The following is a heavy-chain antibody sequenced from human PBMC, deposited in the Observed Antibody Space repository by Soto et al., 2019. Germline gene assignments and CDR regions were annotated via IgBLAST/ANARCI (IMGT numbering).Heavy chain of an antibody. V-gene: IGHV3-7*01. J-gene: IGHJ4*02. CDR2: INQDGSVK. Sequence: HPGGSLRLSCAASGFTLSNYWMTWVRQAPGKGLEWVANINQDGSVKYYVDSVKGRFTISRDDAKNSLYLQMRSLRAEDTAVYYCARAVASAGSYWGQGTQVTVSS. CDR1: GFTLSNYW. CDR3: ARAVASAGSY. D-gene: IGHD6-13*01.